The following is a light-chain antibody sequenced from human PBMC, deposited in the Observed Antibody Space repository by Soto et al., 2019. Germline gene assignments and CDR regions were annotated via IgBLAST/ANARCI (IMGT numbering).Light chain of an antibody. CDR2: GAT. V-gene: IGKV3-20*01. Sequence: ENVLTQSPGTLSLSPGERATLSCRASQTVSSYLTWYQQRPGQAPRLLIYGATKRATGIPDRVSGSGSGTDFTLTISRLEPEDFALYYGHQYGTSPITFGQGTRLEIK. CDR1: QTVSSY. J-gene: IGKJ5*01. CDR3: HQYGTSPIT.